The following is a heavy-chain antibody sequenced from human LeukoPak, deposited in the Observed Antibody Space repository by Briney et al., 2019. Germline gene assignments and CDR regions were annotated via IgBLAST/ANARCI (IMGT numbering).Heavy chain of an antibody. D-gene: IGHD3-22*01. V-gene: IGHV1-2*02. CDR1: GYTFTGYY. CDR2: INPNSGGT. J-gene: IGHJ4*02. CDR3: ARLFYYDNSDFFVRDGEDH. Sequence: GASVKVSCKASGYTFTGYYMHWVRQAPGQGLEWMGWINPNSGGTNYAQKFQGRVTMTRDTSISTAYMELSRLRSDDTAVYYCARLFYYDNSDFFVRDGEDHWGQGTLVTVSS.